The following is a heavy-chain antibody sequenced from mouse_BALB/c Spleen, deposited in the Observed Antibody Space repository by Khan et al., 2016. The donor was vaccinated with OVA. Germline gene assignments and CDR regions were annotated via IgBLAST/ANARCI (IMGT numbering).Heavy chain of an antibody. CDR1: GYIFTSYW. CDR2: IYPGTDDT. D-gene: IGHD3-2*02. J-gene: IGHJ2*01. V-gene: IGHV1-76*01. CDR3: AREEALYYFDY. Sequence: QVQLKESGAELVRPGASVKLSCKASGYIFTSYWIHWVKQRSGQGLEWFARIYPGTDDTYYNEKFKDKVTLTADKSSSIVYMQLSSLKSEDSAVFFCAREEALYYFDYWGQGTTPTVSS.